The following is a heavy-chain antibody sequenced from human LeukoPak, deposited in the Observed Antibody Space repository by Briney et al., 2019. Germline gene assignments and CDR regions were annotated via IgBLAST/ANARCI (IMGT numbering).Heavy chain of an antibody. J-gene: IGHJ4*02. Sequence: SQTLSLTCTVSGGSIRSGDYYWGWIRQPPGKGLEWIVYIYYSGSTYYNPSLKSPVTISVDTSKNQFSLKLGSVTAADTAVYYCARALVRYYDILTGYYYFDYWGQGTLVTVSS. CDR3: ARALVRYYDILTGYYYFDY. CDR1: GGSIRSGDYY. D-gene: IGHD3-9*01. CDR2: IYYSGST. V-gene: IGHV4-30-4*01.